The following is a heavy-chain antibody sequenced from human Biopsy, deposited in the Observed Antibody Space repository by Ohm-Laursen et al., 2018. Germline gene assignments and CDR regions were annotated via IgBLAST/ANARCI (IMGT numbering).Heavy chain of an antibody. J-gene: IGHJ3*01. CDR1: GGSIGGSGDY. CDR3: ARLFRLDDYWNDDPPDGFDV. V-gene: IGHV4-61*08. D-gene: IGHD3-3*01. CDR2: ISDTGTT. Sequence: SENLSLTCTVSGGSIGGSGDYWSWIRQPPGKGLEWIGYISDTGTTNYNPSLRGRVAMSVDTSKNQFSLQLTSVTAADTAMFFCARLFRLDDYWNDDPPDGFDVWGQGTMVTVSS.